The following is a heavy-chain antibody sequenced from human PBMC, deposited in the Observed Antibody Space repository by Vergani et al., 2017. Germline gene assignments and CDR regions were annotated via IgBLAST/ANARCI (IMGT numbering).Heavy chain of an antibody. Sequence: QLQLQESGPGLVKPSETLSLTCTVSGGSISSSSYYWGWIRQPPGKGLEWIGNIYYSGSTYYNPSLKSRVTMSVDTSKNQFSLTRSSVTAADTAVYYCARDVRNIVVVPAARVGWFDPWGQGTLVTVSS. V-gene: IGHV4-39*07. D-gene: IGHD2-2*01. CDR1: GGSISSSSYY. CDR3: ARDVRNIVVVPAARVGWFDP. CDR2: IYYSGST. J-gene: IGHJ5*02.